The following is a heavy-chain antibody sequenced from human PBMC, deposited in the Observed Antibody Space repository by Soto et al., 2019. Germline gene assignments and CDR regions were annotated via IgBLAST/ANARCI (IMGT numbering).Heavy chain of an antibody. J-gene: IGHJ6*02. Sequence: ASVKVSCKAPGGTFGTYAINWVRQAPGQGLEWMGRIIPILGTTNYAQMFQGRVTITADESTSTAYMEVSSLRSEDTAVYYCARDESNYPGRYGMDVWGQGTTVTV. V-gene: IGHV1-69*11. CDR1: GGTFGTYA. D-gene: IGHD3-10*01. CDR3: ARDESNYPGRYGMDV. CDR2: IIPILGTT.